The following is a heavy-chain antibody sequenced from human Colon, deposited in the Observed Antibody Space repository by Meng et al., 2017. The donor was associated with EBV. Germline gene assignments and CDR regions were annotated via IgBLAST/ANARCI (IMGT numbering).Heavy chain of an antibody. J-gene: IGHJ4*02. V-gene: IGHV4-4*02. Sequence: QVQLQESGPGLVKPSGTLSLTCTVSGDSISGDNWWSWVRQPPGKGVEWIGEIIHTGSTNYNPSLESRVTISIDNSKNQFSLTLTSVTAADTAVYYCARVGQWLPIDYWGQGTLVTVSS. CDR3: ARVGQWLPIDY. CDR2: IIHTGST. D-gene: IGHD6-19*01. CDR1: GDSISGDNW.